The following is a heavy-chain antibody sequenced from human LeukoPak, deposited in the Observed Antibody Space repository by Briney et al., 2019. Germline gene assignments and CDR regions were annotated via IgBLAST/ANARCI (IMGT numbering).Heavy chain of an antibody. D-gene: IGHD6-6*01. V-gene: IGHV3-53*01. CDR1: GFTVSSNY. CDR3: ARDWGYSSSSRGGT. Sequence: GGSLRLSCAASGFTVSSNYMSWVRQAPGKGLEWVSVIYSGGSTYYADSVKGRFTISRDNSKNTLYLQMNSLRAEDTAVYYCARDWGYSSSSRGGTWGQGTLVTVSS. J-gene: IGHJ5*02. CDR2: IYSGGST.